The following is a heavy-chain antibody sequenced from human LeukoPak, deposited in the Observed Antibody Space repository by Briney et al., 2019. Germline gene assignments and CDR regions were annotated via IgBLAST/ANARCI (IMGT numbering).Heavy chain of an antibody. CDR3: ARSWLYFDY. CDR2: IYYSGST. D-gene: IGHD3-10*01. J-gene: IGHJ4*02. CDR1: GGSISSYY. V-gene: IGHV4-59*01. Sequence: PSETLSLTCTVSGGSISSYYWSWIRQPPGKGLEWIGYIYYSGSTNYNPSLKSRVTISVDTSKNQFSLKLSSVTAADTAVYYCARSWLYFDYWGQGTLVTVSS.